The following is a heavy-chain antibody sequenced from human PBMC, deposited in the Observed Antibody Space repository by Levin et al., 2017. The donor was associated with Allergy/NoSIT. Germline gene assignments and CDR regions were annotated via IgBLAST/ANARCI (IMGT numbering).Heavy chain of an antibody. J-gene: IGHJ4*02. Sequence: GGSLRLSCAASGFTFNTHGMHWVRQAPGKGLEWLAVVSADGTGKHYADSVKGRFTISRDNSKNTVYLQMNGLRAEDTAVFYCAKERDSRAWYVTVDDWGQGTLVTVSS. CDR3: AKERDSRAWYVTVDD. CDR2: VSADGTGK. V-gene: IGHV3-30*18. D-gene: IGHD6-19*01. CDR1: GFTFNTHG.